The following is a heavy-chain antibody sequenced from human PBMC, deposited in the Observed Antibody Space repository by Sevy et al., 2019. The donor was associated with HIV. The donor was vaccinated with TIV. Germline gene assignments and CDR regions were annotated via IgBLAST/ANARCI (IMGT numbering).Heavy chain of an antibody. V-gene: IGHV3-23*01. Sequence: GGSLRLSCAASGFTFRTYAMSWVRQAPGKGLEWVSDISGSGGDTYYADSVKGRFTISRDNSKNTLYLQMSSLRAEDTAVYYCAKDAYNYDGSGYSMSQWYYGMDVWGQGTTVTVSS. D-gene: IGHD3-22*01. CDR3: AKDAYNYDGSGYSMSQWYYGMDV. CDR1: GFTFRTYA. CDR2: ISGSGGDT. J-gene: IGHJ6*02.